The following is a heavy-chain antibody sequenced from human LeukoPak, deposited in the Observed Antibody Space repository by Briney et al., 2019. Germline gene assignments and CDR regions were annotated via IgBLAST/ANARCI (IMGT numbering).Heavy chain of an antibody. Sequence: SETLSLTCAVYGGSFSGYYWGWIRHPPGKGLEWIGEINHSGSTNYHPSLKSRVTISVDTSKKQFSLKLSSVTAADTDVYNCARTAAYSSSWSPGSRPTMCDFGGQGTGVSVFS. CDR2: INHSGST. V-gene: IGHV4-34*01. J-gene: IGHJ4*02. CDR1: GGSFSGYY. D-gene: IGHD6-13*01. CDR3: ARTAAYSSSWSPGSRPTMCDF.